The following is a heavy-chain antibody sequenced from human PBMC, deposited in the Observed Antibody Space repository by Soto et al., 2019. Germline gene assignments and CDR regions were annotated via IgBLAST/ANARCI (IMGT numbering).Heavy chain of an antibody. J-gene: IGHJ4*02. CDR1: GFTFSSSA. CDR2: ISAAGDVT. Sequence: EVQLLDSGGGLVQPGGSLRLSCAASGFTFSSSAMTWVRQAPGKGLEWVSRISAAGDVTDYVGSVQGRFTISRDNSKNTRYLHMDILRVEDTAVYYCAKDSGQSGSLGDYWGQGTLVTVSS. V-gene: IGHV3-23*01. CDR3: AKDSGQSGSLGDY. D-gene: IGHD6-13*01.